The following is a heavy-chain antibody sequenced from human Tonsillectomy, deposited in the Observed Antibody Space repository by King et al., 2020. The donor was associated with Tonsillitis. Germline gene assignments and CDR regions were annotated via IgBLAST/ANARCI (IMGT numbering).Heavy chain of an antibody. J-gene: IGHJ5*02. CDR3: ARYFGSYELDP. CDR1: GGSFGGYY. CDR2: INHSGST. V-gene: IGHV4-34*01. Sequence: VQLQQWGAGLLKPSETLSLTCAVYGGSFGGYYWSWIRQPPGKGLEWIGEINHSGSTNYNPSLKSRVTISVDTSKNQFSLKLSSVTAPDTAVYYCARYFGSYELDPWGQGTLVTVSS. D-gene: IGHD2-21*01.